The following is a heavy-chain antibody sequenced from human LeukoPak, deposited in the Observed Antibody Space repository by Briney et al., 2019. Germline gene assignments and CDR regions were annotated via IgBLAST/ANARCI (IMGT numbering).Heavy chain of an antibody. D-gene: IGHD3-22*01. J-gene: IGHJ3*02. CDR3: ARDSLYDSSGGDDAFDI. Sequence: PSETLSLTCTVSGGSLSSSSYYWGWIRQPPGKGLEGIGSIYYSGSTYYNPSLKSRVTLSVDTSKNQFSLKLSSVTAADTAVYYCARDSLYDSSGGDDAFDIWGQGTMVTVSS. CDR1: GGSLSSSSYY. V-gene: IGHV4-39*07. CDR2: IYYSGST.